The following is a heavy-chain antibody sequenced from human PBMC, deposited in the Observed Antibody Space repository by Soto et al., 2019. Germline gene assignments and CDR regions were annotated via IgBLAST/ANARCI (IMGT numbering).Heavy chain of an antibody. CDR1: GGSISNYY. D-gene: IGHD6-13*01. Sequence: TSETLSLTCTVSGGSISNYYWNWIRQPAGKGLEWIGRIYTSGSTNYNPSLKSRVTMSVDTSKNQFSLKLSSVTAADTAVYYCARSIAAAGWGFDYWGQGTLVTVSS. V-gene: IGHV4-4*07. CDR2: IYTSGST. J-gene: IGHJ4*02. CDR3: ARSIAAAGWGFDY.